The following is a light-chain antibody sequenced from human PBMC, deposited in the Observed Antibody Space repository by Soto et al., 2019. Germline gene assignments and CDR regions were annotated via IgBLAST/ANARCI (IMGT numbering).Light chain of an antibody. CDR3: QQYGGSPWT. CDR2: GAS. Sequence: EIVLTQSPGTLSLSPGERGTLSCRASQSISSSYLAWYQQKPGQAPRLLIYGASRRATGIADRFSGSGSGTDFTLTISRLDPEDVAVYYCQQYGGSPWTFGQGTKVEIK. J-gene: IGKJ1*01. CDR1: QSISSSY. V-gene: IGKV3-20*01.